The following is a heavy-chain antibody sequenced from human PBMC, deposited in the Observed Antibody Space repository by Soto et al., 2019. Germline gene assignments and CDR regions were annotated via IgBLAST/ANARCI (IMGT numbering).Heavy chain of an antibody. V-gene: IGHV2-5*02. CDR3: AHRRNDPHGYCSGGSCSVFDI. D-gene: IGHD2-15*01. CDR2: IYWDDDK. CDR1: GFSLSTSGVG. Sequence: QITLKESGPPLVKPTQTLTLTCTFSGFSLSTSGVGVGWIRQPPGKALEWLALIYWDDDKRYSPSLKSRLTITTDTSKNQVRLTLPHMHPVDTATYYCAHRRNDPHGYCSGGSCSVFDIRGRGTMVTVSS. J-gene: IGHJ3*02.